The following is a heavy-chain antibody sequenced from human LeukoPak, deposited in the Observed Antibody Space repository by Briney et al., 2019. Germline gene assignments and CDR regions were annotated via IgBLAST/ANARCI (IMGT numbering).Heavy chain of an antibody. D-gene: IGHD3-16*01. CDR3: ATSMGGGNVDY. CDR2: ITATGSRT. V-gene: IGHV3-23*01. J-gene: IGHJ4*02. CDR1: GFTFSSYG. Sequence: PGGSLRLSCAASGFTFSSYGMHWVRQAPGKGLEWVSGITATGSRTYYADSVKGRFTISRDSSKNTLYLQLNSLGVDDTAVYYCATSMGGGNVDYWGQGTLVTVSS.